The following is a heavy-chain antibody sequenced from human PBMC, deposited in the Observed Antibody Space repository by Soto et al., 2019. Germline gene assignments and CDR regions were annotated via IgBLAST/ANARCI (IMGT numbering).Heavy chain of an antibody. CDR2: ISSGGTA. D-gene: IGHD5-12*01. CDR1: GFTFSGVF. Sequence: EVQLLESGGGLVKPGGSLRLSCVGSGFTFSGVFMSWVRMTPGKGPEWVSGISSGGTAVHTDSVKGRFTISRDNSRNSLYLQMDSRRAEDTAVYYCAKRTRDGYNSPIDYWGQGTLVTVAS. CDR3: AKRTRDGYNSPIDY. V-gene: IGHV3-23*01. J-gene: IGHJ4*02.